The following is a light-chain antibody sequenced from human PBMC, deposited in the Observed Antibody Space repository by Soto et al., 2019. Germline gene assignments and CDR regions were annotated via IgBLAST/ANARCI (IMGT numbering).Light chain of an antibody. Sequence: DIQMTQSPSSLSASVGDRVTITCRASQSISSYLNWYQQKPGKAPKRLIYAASSLQSGVPSRFSGIGSGTDFTLSIISLRPEDFATYYCQQGYSTPPFTFDHGTKVDIQ. CDR3: QQGYSTPPFT. CDR1: QSISSY. CDR2: AAS. J-gene: IGKJ3*01. V-gene: IGKV1-39*01.